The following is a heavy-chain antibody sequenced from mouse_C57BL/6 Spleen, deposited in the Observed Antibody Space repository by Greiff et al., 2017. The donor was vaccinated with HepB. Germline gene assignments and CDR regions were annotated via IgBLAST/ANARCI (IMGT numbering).Heavy chain of an antibody. J-gene: IGHJ3*01. CDR1: GYTFTDYN. D-gene: IGHD2-4*01. CDR3: ARGDYDVFAY. V-gene: IGHV1-18*01. CDR2: INPNNGGT. Sequence: VHVKQSGPELVKPGASVKIPCKASGYTFTDYNMDWVKQSHGKSLEWIGDINPNNGGTIYNQKFKGKATLTVDKSSSTAYMELRSLTSEDTAVYYCARGDYDVFAYWGQGTLVTVSA.